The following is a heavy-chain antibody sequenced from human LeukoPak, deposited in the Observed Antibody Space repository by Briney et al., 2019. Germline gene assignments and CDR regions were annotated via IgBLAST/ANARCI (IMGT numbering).Heavy chain of an antibody. Sequence: QTGGSLRLSCAASGFTFSSYAMSWVRQAPGKGLEWVSAISGSGGSTYYADSVKGRFTIPRDNSKNTLYLQMNSLRAEDTAVYYCAKNLPDFGQKGYYYYYYMDVWDKGTTVTVSS. CDR2: ISGSGGST. D-gene: IGHD3/OR15-3a*01. V-gene: IGHV3-23*01. J-gene: IGHJ6*03. CDR3: AKNLPDFGQKGYYYYYYMDV. CDR1: GFTFSSYA.